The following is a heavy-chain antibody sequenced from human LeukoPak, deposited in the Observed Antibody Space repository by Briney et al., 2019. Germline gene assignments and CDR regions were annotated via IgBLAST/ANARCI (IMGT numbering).Heavy chain of an antibody. V-gene: IGHV3-7*01. J-gene: IGHJ5*02. CDR1: GFTFSSTW. CDR2: IKQDGSEK. Sequence: GGSLRLSCAASGFTFSSTWMSWVRQAPGKGLEWVAEIKQDGSEKYYVDSVKGRFTISRDNAKNSLYLQMNSLRDEDTAVYHCARAKDKCFNPWGQGTLVTVSS. CDR3: ARAKDKCFNP.